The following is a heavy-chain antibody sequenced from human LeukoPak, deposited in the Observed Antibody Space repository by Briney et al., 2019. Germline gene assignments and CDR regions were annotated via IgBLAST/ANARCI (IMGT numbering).Heavy chain of an antibody. CDR3: SRGPTLADY. J-gene: IGHJ4*02. CDR2: ISSSGSAI. V-gene: IGHV3-11*01. D-gene: IGHD2-15*01. Sequence: GGSLRRSCAAAGFTFSDYYMSWIRQAPGKGLEGVSYISSSGSAIYYADSVKGRFTISRDNAKNSLYLQMNSLRAEDTAVYYCSRGPTLADYWGQGTLVTVSS. CDR1: GFTFSDYY.